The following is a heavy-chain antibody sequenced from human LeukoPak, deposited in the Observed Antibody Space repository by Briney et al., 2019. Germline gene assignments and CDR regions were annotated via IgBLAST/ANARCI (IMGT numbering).Heavy chain of an antibody. Sequence: WASVKVSCKASGGTFSSYAISWVRQAPGQWLEWMGRIIPILGIANYAQKFQGRVTITADKSTSTAYMELSSLRSEDTAVYYCARNIAAAGTEHYWGQGTLVTVSS. CDR3: ARNIAAAGTEHY. J-gene: IGHJ4*02. CDR2: IIPILGIA. V-gene: IGHV1-69*04. D-gene: IGHD6-13*01. CDR1: GGTFSSYA.